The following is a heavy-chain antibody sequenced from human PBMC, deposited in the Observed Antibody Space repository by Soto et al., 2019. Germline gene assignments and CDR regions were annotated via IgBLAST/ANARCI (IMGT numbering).Heavy chain of an antibody. Sequence: QGQLVQSGGEVKKPGASVKVSCKASGYTFTRYGISWVRQAPGQGLEWMGWISGYNGDTKYAQKFQGRVPMTVDTSTTTADMERRSLTSDDRAVYYCAKNGQPPYYYYGMDVWGQGTTVTVSS. CDR2: ISGYNGDT. CDR1: GYTFTRYG. CDR3: AKNGQPPYYYYGMDV. V-gene: IGHV1-18*01. J-gene: IGHJ6*02. D-gene: IGHD2-8*01.